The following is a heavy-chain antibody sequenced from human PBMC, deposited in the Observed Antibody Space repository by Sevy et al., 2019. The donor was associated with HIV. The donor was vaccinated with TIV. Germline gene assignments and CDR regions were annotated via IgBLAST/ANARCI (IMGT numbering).Heavy chain of an antibody. Sequence: ASVKVSCKASGYTFTSYAMNWVRQAPGQGLEWMGWINTNTGNPTYAQGFTGRFVFSLDTSVSTAYLQISSLKAEDTAVYYCAGLVLGSYYYYGMDVWGQGTTVTVSS. CDR1: GYTFTSYA. V-gene: IGHV7-4-1*02. CDR3: AGLVLGSYYYYGMDV. J-gene: IGHJ6*02. CDR2: INTNTGNP. D-gene: IGHD7-27*01.